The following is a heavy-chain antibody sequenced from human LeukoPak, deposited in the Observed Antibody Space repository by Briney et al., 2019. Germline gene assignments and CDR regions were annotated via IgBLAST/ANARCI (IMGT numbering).Heavy chain of an antibody. CDR2: ISGSGGST. V-gene: IGHV3-23*01. D-gene: IGHD4-23*01. Sequence: PGGSLRLSCAASGFTFSSYAMSWVRQAPGKGLEWVSTISGSGGSTYYADSVKGRFTISRDISKNTLYLQMSGLRAEDTAVYYCARRAGGYSHPYDYWGQGVLVTVSS. J-gene: IGHJ4*02. CDR1: GFTFSSYA. CDR3: ARRAGGYSHPYDY.